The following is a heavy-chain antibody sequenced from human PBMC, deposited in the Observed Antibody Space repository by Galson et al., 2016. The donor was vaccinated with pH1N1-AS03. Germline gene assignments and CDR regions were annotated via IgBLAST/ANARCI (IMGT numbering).Heavy chain of an antibody. CDR2: INQDENEK. J-gene: IGHJ6*03. V-gene: IGHV3-7*03. D-gene: IGHD2-21*02. CDR3: ARESTGTEHIVVVTGRYGYYYMDV. CDR1: GFTFKSYW. Sequence: SLRLSCAASGFTFKSYWMSWVRQAPGKGLEWVANINQDENEKYCVDSVKGRFTISRDNAKNSLYLEMNSLRAEDTAQYYCARESTGTEHIVVVTGRYGYYYMDVWGKGTTVTVSS.